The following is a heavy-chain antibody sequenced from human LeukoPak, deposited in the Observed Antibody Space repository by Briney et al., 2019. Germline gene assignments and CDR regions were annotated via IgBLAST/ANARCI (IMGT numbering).Heavy chain of an antibody. V-gene: IGHV4-59*01. CDR1: GGSISSYY. Sequence: SETLSLTCTVSGGSISSYYWRWIRRPPGKGLEWIGYIYYSGSTNYNPSLKSRLNISVDTSKNQFSLNLSSVTAADTAVYYCARGGAIAATIYSYWGQGTLVTVSS. J-gene: IGHJ4*02. D-gene: IGHD5-12*01. CDR3: ARGGAIAATIYSY. CDR2: IYYSGST.